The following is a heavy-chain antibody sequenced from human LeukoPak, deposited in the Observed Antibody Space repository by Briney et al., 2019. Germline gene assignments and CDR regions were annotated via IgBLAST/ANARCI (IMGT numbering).Heavy chain of an antibody. J-gene: IGHJ3*02. D-gene: IGHD4-23*01. CDR3: ARVQYGGNSVDAFDI. CDR2: INHSGST. V-gene: IGHV4-34*01. Sequence: SETLSLTCAVYGGSFSGYYWSWIRQPPGKGLEWIGEINHSGSTNYNPSLKSRVTISVDTSKNQFSLKLSSVTAADTAVYYCARVQYGGNSVDAFDIWGQGTMVTVSS. CDR1: GGSFSGYY.